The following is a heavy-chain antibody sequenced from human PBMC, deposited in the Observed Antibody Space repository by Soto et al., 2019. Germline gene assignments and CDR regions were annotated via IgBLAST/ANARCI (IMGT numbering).Heavy chain of an antibody. D-gene: IGHD3-22*01. J-gene: IGHJ4*02. Sequence: QVQLVESGGGVVQPGGSLRLSCAASGFTFSSHTMHWVRQAPGKGLEWLSLMSHDGNIKFYADSVKGRFTISRDNSKNTLYQQMNNLRAEETALYYCASTIFLIIVARGNYCGQGTLVSVSS. CDR3: ASTIFLIIVARGNY. CDR1: GFTFSSHT. CDR2: MSHDGNIK. V-gene: IGHV3-30-3*01.